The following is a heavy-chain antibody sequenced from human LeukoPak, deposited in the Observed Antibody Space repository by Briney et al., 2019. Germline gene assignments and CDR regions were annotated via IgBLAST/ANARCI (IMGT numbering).Heavy chain of an antibody. Sequence: SETLSLTCTVSGGSISSYYWSWIRQPPGKGLEWIGYIYYSGSTNYNPSLKSRVTISVDTSKNQFSLKLSSVTAADTAVYYCAEGSPRVGWFDPWGQGTLVTVSS. CDR1: GGSISSYY. J-gene: IGHJ5*02. CDR3: AEGSPRVGWFDP. CDR2: IYYSGST. D-gene: IGHD1-26*01. V-gene: IGHV4-59*08.